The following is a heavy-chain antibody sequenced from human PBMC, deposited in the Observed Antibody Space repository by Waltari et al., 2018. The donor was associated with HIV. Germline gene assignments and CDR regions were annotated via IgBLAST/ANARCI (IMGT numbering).Heavy chain of an antibody. D-gene: IGHD6-19*01. CDR3: ARSPKQWLVVRVWYFYL. V-gene: IGHV4-61*02. Sequence: QVQLQESGPGLVTPSQTLSLICNVSGGSINSGSFYWGWLRQPAGEELEGIGHLSTPGKTDYTPSLKSRLTISLDTSNNHCSLKLRSVTAADTAVYYCARSPKQWLVVRVWYFYLWGRGTLVTVSS. CDR2: LSTPGKT. J-gene: IGHJ2*01. CDR1: GGSINSGSFY.